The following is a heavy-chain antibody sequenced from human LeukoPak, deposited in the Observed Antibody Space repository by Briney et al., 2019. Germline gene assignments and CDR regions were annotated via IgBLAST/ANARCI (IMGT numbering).Heavy chain of an antibody. CDR3: ARGAAWVQLWFRDLMAFLDY. CDR1: GFTFSSYA. J-gene: IGHJ4*02. Sequence: GGSLRLSCAASGFTFSSYAISWVRDAPGKGLEWVSAFSGSGGSTYYPDSVKGRFTISRDNSKNTLYLQMNSLRVDDTAVYYCARGAAWVQLWFRDLMAFLDYWGQGPLVTVSS. D-gene: IGHD3-10*01. CDR2: FSGSGGST. V-gene: IGHV3-23*01.